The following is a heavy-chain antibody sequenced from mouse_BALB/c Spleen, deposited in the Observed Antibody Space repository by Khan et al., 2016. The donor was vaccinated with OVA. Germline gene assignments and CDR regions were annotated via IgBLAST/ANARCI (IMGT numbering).Heavy chain of an antibody. D-gene: IGHD2-2*01. Sequence: VQLQQSGPELMKPGASVKISCKASGYSFTNYYIQWVIQSHGKSLEWIGYIDPFSGGTTYNQKFKGKATLTVDKSSRTAYIHLSNLTAEDSVVYYCTRHGFVAWFTYWGQGTLVTVSA. CDR3: TRHGFVAWFTY. J-gene: IGHJ3*01. CDR2: IDPFSGGT. V-gene: IGHV1S135*01. CDR1: GYSFTNYY.